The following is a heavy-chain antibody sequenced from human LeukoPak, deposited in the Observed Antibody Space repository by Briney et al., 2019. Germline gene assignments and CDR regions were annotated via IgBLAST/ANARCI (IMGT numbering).Heavy chain of an antibody. Sequence: GGSLRLSCAASGFTFSSYGMHWVRQAPGKGLEWVAVISYDGSNKYYADSVKGRFTISRDNSKNTLYLQMNSLRAEDTAVYYCAKLSNSDYFDYWGQGTLVTVSS. D-gene: IGHD4-23*01. CDR3: AKLSNSDYFDY. V-gene: IGHV3-30*18. J-gene: IGHJ4*02. CDR1: GFTFSSYG. CDR2: ISYDGSNK.